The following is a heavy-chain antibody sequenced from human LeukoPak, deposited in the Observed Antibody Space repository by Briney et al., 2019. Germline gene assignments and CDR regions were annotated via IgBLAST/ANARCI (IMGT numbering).Heavy chain of an antibody. J-gene: IGHJ4*02. CDR3: AREVDVLDY. D-gene: IGHD2-15*01. CDR1: GFTFNIYA. Sequence: GESLRLSCVASGFTFNIYAMNWVRQAPGKGLEWVSVIYSGGSTYYADSVKGRFTISRDNSKDTLYLQMNSLRAEDTAVYYCAREVDVLDYWGQGTLVTVSS. CDR2: IYSGGST. V-gene: IGHV3-66*01.